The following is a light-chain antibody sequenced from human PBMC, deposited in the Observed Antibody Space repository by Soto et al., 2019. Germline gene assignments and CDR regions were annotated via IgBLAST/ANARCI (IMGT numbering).Light chain of an antibody. V-gene: IGLV2-14*01. CDR2: EVS. Sequence: QSVLTQPASVSGSPGQSITISCTGTSSDVGDYNYVSWYQQHPGKAPKLMIYEVSNRPSGVSNRFSGSKSGNTASLTISGLQAEGEADYYCSSYTSSSTLEVFGTGTKVTVL. CDR3: SSYTSSSTLEV. J-gene: IGLJ1*01. CDR1: SSDVGDYNY.